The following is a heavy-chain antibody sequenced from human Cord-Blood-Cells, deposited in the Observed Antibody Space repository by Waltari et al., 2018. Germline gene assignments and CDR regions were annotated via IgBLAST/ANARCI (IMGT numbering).Heavy chain of an antibody. J-gene: IGHJ3*02. CDR3: ARDREAAAGTRTDAFEI. CDR2: TYYRSKWYN. Sequence: QVQLQPSGPGLVKPSQPISPPCTISWASDPHNRDASNWLRQYPSRGLEWMGRTYYRSKWYNDYAVAVKSRITINPDTSKNQFSLQLNSVTPEDTAVYYCARDREAAAGTRTDAFEIWGQGTMVTVSS. V-gene: IGHV6-1*01. D-gene: IGHD6-13*01. CDR1: WASDPHNRDA.